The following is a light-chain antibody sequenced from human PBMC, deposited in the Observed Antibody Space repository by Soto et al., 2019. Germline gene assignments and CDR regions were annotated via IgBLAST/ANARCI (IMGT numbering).Light chain of an antibody. Sequence: EIGMTHSAATLSVSTGERATLSCRASQSVSSNLAWYQQKPGRAPRLLIYGTSTRATGIPVRFSGSGSGTDFTLTISSLQPEDFAVYFCHQDFILPWTFGQGSKVDIK. V-gene: IGKV3D-15*02. J-gene: IGKJ1*01. CDR3: HQDFILPWT. CDR1: QSVSSN. CDR2: GTS.